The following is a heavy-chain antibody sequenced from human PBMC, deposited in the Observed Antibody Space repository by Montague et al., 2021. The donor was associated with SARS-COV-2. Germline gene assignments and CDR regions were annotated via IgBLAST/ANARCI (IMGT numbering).Heavy chain of an antibody. CDR3: ARGGGYYNYGLDV. Sequence: SETLSLTCTVSGGSISNYYWSWTRQPPGRGLEWIGYNYYSGSTNYSPPLKSRVTISLDTSKNQFSLKVTSVTAADTAVYYCARGGGYYNYGLDVWGPGTTVTVSS. D-gene: IGHD3-22*01. CDR2: NYYSGST. J-gene: IGHJ6*02. CDR1: GGSISNYY. V-gene: IGHV4-59*01.